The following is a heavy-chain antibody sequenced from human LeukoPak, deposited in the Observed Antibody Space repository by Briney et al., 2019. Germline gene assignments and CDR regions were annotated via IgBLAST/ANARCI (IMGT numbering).Heavy chain of an antibody. J-gene: IGHJ5*02. CDR2: ISPSGGST. CDR1: GYTFTSNY. D-gene: IGHD3-10*01. Sequence: ASVKVSCKAFGYTFTSNYMHWVRQAPGQGPEWMGVISPSGGSTTYAQKFQGRVTLTRDMSTSTDYLELSSLRSEDTAVYYCARDLLAEYYYGSGSYPNWFDPWGQGTLVTVSS. CDR3: ARDLLAEYYYGSGSYPNWFDP. V-gene: IGHV1-46*01.